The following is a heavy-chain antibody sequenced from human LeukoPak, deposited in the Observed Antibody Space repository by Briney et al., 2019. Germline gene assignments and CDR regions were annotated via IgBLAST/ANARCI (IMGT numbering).Heavy chain of an antibody. J-gene: IGHJ5*02. CDR1: GYTFTAYS. Sequence: ASVKVSCKASGYTFTAYSMHWVRQAPGQGLEWMGWINPNSGGTNYAQKFQGRVTMTRDTSISTAYMELSRLRSDDTAVYYCARDYGSGSYNWFDPWGQGTLVTVSS. CDR2: INPNSGGT. D-gene: IGHD3-10*01. CDR3: ARDYGSGSYNWFDP. V-gene: IGHV1-2*02.